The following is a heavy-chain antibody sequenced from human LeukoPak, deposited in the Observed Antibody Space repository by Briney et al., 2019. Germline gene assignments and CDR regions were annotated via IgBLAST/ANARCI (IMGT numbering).Heavy chain of an antibody. J-gene: IGHJ6*03. D-gene: IGHD3-3*01. CDR3: ARDGSGFYLYYYMDV. CDR2: ISTVSTYK. Sequence: GGSLRLSCAASGFTFTDYSMTWVRQAPGKGLEWVSSISTVSTYKFYSDSVKGRFTISRDNAKNILYLQMSSLSAEDTAVYYCARDGSGFYLYYYMDVWGRRTPVTVSS. V-gene: IGHV3-21*01. CDR1: GFTFTDYS.